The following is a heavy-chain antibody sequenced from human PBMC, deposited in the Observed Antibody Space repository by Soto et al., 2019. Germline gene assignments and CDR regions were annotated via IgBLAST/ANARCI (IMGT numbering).Heavy chain of an antibody. V-gene: IGHV3-48*01. CDR1: GFSFSSYS. CDR3: ARDTLADSSGYSFHY. CDR2: IGSDSNI. Sequence: EVQLVESGGGLVQPGGSLRLPCAASGFSFSSYSMNWVRQAPGKGLEWVSYIGSDSNIHYADSVKGRFTISRDNAKNTLYLQMNSLRAEDTAVYYCARDTLADSSGYSFHYWGQGTLVTVSS. J-gene: IGHJ4*02. D-gene: IGHD3-22*01.